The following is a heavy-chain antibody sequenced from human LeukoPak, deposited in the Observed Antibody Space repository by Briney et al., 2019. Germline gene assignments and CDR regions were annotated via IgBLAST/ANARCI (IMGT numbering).Heavy chain of an antibody. Sequence: GASVKVSCKASGGTFSSYAIGWVRQAPGQGLEWMGRIIPTLGIANYAQKFQGRVTITADKSTSTAYMELSSLRSEDTAVYYCAREASVAATPGVSWFDPWGQGTLVTVSS. CDR3: AREASVAATPGVSWFDP. CDR2: IIPTLGIA. CDR1: GGTFSSYA. V-gene: IGHV1-69*04. J-gene: IGHJ5*02. D-gene: IGHD2-15*01.